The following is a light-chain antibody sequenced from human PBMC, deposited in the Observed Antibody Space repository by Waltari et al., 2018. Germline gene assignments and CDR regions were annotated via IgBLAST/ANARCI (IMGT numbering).Light chain of an antibody. V-gene: IGKV3-11*01. Sequence: DIVLTQSPATLSLPPGERATLSCRASQSVSSYLAWYQQKPGQAPRLLIYDASNRATGIPARFSGSGSGTDFTLTISSLEPEDFAVYYCQQRSNWPLTFGGGTKVEIK. CDR3: QQRSNWPLT. CDR2: DAS. J-gene: IGKJ4*01. CDR1: QSVSSY.